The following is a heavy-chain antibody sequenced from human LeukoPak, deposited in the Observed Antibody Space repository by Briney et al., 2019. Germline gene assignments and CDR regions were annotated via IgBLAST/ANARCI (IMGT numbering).Heavy chain of an antibody. J-gene: IGHJ3*02. D-gene: IGHD3-22*01. CDR2: ISSSGSTI. Sequence: GGSLRLSCAASGFTFSDYYMSWIRQAPGKGLEWVSYISSSGSTIYYADSVKGRFTISRDNAKNSLYLQTNSLRAEDTAVYYCARDPRTYYYDSSGYYHNDAFDIWGQGTMVTVSS. CDR1: GFTFSDYY. CDR3: ARDPRTYYYDSSGYYHNDAFDI. V-gene: IGHV3-11*01.